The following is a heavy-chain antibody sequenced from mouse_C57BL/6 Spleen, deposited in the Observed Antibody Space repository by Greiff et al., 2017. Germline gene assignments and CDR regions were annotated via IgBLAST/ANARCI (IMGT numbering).Heavy chain of an antibody. Sequence: VQLQQSGPELVKPGASVKISCKASGYTFTDYYMNWVKQSHGKSLEWIGDINPNNGGTSYNQKFKGKATLTVDKSSSTAYMELRSLTSEDSAVYYCASPTVVDAMDYWGQGTSVTVSS. J-gene: IGHJ4*01. CDR2: INPNNGGT. CDR1: GYTFTDYY. CDR3: ASPTVVDAMDY. D-gene: IGHD1-1*01. V-gene: IGHV1-26*01.